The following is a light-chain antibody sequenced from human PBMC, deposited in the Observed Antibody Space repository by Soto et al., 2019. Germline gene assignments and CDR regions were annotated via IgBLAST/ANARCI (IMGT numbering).Light chain of an antibody. CDR3: AAWDASLNGVV. CDR2: DN. J-gene: IGLJ2*01. CDR1: SSNIGSNP. Sequence: QTVLTQPPSASGTPGLRVTFSCSGSSSNIGSNPVSWYQLLPGTAPKLLIYDNERPSGVPDRFSGSKSGTSASLAISGLQSDDEADYYCAAWDASLNGVVFGGGTQLTVL. V-gene: IGLV1-44*01.